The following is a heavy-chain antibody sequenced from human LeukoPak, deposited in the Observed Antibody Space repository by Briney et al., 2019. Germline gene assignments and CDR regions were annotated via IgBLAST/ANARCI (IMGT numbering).Heavy chain of an antibody. CDR1: GGSISSSRYY. CDR3: ARHYYYDSSGYYWIDP. CDR2: IYYSGST. D-gene: IGHD3-22*01. V-gene: IGHV4-39*01. J-gene: IGHJ5*02. Sequence: SETLSLTCTVPGGSISSSRYYWGWIRQPPGKGLEWIGSIYYSGSTYYNPSLKSRVTISVDTSKNQFSLKLSSVTAADTAVYYCARHYYYDSSGYYWIDPWGQGTLVTVFS.